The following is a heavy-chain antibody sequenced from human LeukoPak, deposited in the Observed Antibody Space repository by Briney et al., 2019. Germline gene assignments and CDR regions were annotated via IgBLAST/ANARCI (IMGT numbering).Heavy chain of an antibody. J-gene: IGHJ4*02. V-gene: IGHV3-43*02. CDR2: ISGDGGST. Sequence: GGSLRLSCAASGFTFDDYAMHWVRQPPGKSLEWVSLISGDGGSTYYADSVKGRFTVSRDNSKNSLYLQMNSLRTEDTALYYCTKDISRNFVVVPAADYWGQGTLVTVSS. D-gene: IGHD2-2*01. CDR1: GFTFDDYA. CDR3: TKDISRNFVVVPAADY.